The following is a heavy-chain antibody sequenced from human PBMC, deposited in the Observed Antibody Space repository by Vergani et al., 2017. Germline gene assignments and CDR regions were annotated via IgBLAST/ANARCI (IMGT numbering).Heavy chain of an antibody. J-gene: IGHJ6*02. D-gene: IGHD1-14*01. CDR3: ARDRYLMDV. CDR2: MSSSSSYI. CDR1: GFTFSTYS. V-gene: IGHV3-21*01. Sequence: EVKLLESGGGLVQPGGSLRLSCAASGFTFSTYSMTWVRQAPGKGLEWVSSMSSSSSYIYCADSVKGRFAISRDTAKNSLYLQLNSLRAEDTAVYYCARDRYLMDVWGQGTTVTVSS.